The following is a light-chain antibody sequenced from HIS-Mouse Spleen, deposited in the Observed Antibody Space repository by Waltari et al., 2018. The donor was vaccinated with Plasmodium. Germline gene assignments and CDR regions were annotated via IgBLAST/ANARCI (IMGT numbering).Light chain of an antibody. Sequence: QPVLTQPPSSSASPGESARLTCPLPSDINVGSYNIYWYQHTPGSPPRYLLYYYSDSDKGQGSGVPSRFSGSKDASANTGILLISGLQSEDEADYYCMIWPSNASGVFGGGTKLTVL. V-gene: IGLV5-37*01. CDR2: YYSDSDK. J-gene: IGLJ3*02. CDR1: SDINVGSYN. CDR3: MIWPSNASGV.